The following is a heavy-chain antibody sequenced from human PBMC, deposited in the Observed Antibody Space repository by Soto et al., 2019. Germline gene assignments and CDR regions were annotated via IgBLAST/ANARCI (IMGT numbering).Heavy chain of an antibody. CDR2: ISYSGST. D-gene: IGHD1-26*01. CDR3: ARIVGATRKVWFDP. Sequence: ASETLSLTCTASGGSISSSSYYWGWIRQPPGQGLEWIGSISYSGSTYYNPSLKSRVTISVDTSKNQFSLKLSSVTAAATAVYSWARIVGATRKVWFDPWGQGTLVTVSS. CDR1: GGSISSSSYY. V-gene: IGHV4-39*01. J-gene: IGHJ5*02.